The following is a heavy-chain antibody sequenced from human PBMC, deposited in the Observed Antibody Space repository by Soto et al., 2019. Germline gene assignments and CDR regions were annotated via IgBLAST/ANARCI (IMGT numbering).Heavy chain of an antibody. Sequence: QVQLVQSGAEVKKPGSSVRVSCKTSGGTFTEYGVSWVRQAPGQGLEWMGGIVPKFTTANYAQKFQGRVTITADRSTNTVYLRLGSLTSEDTAVYFCARENFTADHFDSAGYWPLHHWGKGTLVSVS. CDR2: IVPKFTTA. CDR1: GGTFTEYG. V-gene: IGHV1-69*06. J-gene: IGHJ1*01. CDR3: ARENFTADHFDSAGYWPLHH. D-gene: IGHD3-22*01.